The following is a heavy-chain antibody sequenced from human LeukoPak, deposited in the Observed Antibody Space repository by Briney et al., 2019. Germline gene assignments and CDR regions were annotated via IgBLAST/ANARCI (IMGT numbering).Heavy chain of an antibody. J-gene: IGHJ4*02. CDR1: GGSIRNYY. CDR3: ARDRGDSWNTFDY. Sequence: SETLSLTCTVSGGSIRNYYWSWIRQPPGKGLEWIGYIYYSGSTNYNPSLKSRVTISVDTSKNQFSLKLSSVTAADTAVYYCARDRGDSWNTFDYWGQGTLVTVSS. V-gene: IGHV4-59*01. CDR2: IYYSGST. D-gene: IGHD1/OR15-1a*01.